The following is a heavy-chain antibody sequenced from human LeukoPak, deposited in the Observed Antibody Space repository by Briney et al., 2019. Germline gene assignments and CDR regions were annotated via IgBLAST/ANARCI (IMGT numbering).Heavy chain of an antibody. CDR1: GFTFDDYT. Sequence: PGGSLRLSCAASGFTFDDYTMHWVRQAPGKGLGWVSLISWDGGSTYYADSVKGRFTISRDNSKNSLYLQMNSLRTEDTALYYCAKEYCSGGSCYSAFDYWGQGTLVTVSS. D-gene: IGHD2-15*01. CDR3: AKEYCSGGSCYSAFDY. J-gene: IGHJ4*02. V-gene: IGHV3-43*01. CDR2: ISWDGGST.